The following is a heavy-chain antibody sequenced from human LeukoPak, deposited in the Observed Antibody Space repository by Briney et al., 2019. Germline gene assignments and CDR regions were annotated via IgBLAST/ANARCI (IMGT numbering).Heavy chain of an antibody. D-gene: IGHD5-18*01. CDR3: ARDDAGYSYDPRGWFDP. Sequence: GGSLRLSCAASGFTYSSYWMHWVRQAPGKGLVWVSRINSDGSSTSYADSVKGRFTISRDNAKNTLYLQMNSLRAEDTAVYYCARDDAGYSYDPRGWFDPWGQGTLVTVSS. V-gene: IGHV3-74*01. CDR2: INSDGSST. CDR1: GFTYSSYW. J-gene: IGHJ5*02.